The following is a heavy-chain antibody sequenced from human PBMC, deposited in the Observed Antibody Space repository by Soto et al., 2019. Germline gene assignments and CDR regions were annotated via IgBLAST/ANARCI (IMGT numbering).Heavy chain of an antibody. J-gene: IGHJ6*02. CDR3: ARMKVDSYQFYYAMDV. V-gene: IGHV2-26*01. CDR2: IFSDNER. CDR1: GFSLTTGKMG. Sequence: GPTLVNPTETLTLTCTVSGFSLTTGKMGVSWIRQPPGKALGWLAHIFSDNERSYSTSLQGRLTISKDTSGSQVVLSMTNVDPVDTATYYCARMKVDSYQFYYAMDVWGQGTTVTVSS. D-gene: IGHD3-9*01.